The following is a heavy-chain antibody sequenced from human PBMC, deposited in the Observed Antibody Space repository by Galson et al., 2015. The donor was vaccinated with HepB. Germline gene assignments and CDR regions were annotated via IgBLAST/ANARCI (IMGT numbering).Heavy chain of an antibody. V-gene: IGHV4-4*07. CDR1: GGSISSYY. D-gene: IGHD5-18*01. J-gene: IGHJ4*02. Sequence: ETLSLTCTVSGGSISSYYWSWIRQPAGKGLEWIGRIYTSGSTNYNPSLKSRVTMSVDTSKNQFSLKLSSVTAADTAVYYCARDANPIQLWSFDYWGQGTLVTVSS. CDR3: ARDANPIQLWSFDY. CDR2: IYTSGST.